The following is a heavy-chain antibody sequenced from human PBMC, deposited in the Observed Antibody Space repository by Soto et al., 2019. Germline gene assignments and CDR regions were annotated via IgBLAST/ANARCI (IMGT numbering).Heavy chain of an antibody. V-gene: IGHV4-59*08. D-gene: IGHD3-22*01. CDR3: ARLGGYYQAFDQ. CDR1: GGSMNTYY. Sequence: PSETLSLTCTVSGGSMNTYYWGWFRQPPGKGLEWVGYIYYSGSTTYSPSLKSRVTISVDTSKNQFSLKLDSVTAADTAVYYCARLGGYYQAFDQWGQGSRVTVS. CDR2: IYYSGST. J-gene: IGHJ4*02.